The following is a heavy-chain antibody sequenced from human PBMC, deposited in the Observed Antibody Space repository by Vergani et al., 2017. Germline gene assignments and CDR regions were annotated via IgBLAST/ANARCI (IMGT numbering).Heavy chain of an antibody. V-gene: IGHV1-69*01. CDR1: GGTFSSYA. D-gene: IGHD4-23*01. J-gene: IGHJ5*02. CDR2: IIPIFGTA. Sequence: QVQLVHSGAEVKKPGSSVKVSCKASGGTFSSYAISWVRQAPGQGLEWMGGIIPIFGTANYAQKFQGRVTITADESTSTAYMELSSLRSEDTAVYYCARDGDGGGKPGERPNWFDPWGQGTLVTVSS. CDR3: ARDGDGGGKPGERPNWFDP.